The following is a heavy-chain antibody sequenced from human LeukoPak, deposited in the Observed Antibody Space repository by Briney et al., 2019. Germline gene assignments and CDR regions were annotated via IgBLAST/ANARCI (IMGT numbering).Heavy chain of an antibody. V-gene: IGHV3-21*01. D-gene: IGHD4-17*01. J-gene: IGHJ6*03. CDR2: ISSSSSYI. Sequence: GGSLRLSCAASGFTFSSHSMNWVRQAPGKGLEWVSSISSSSSYIYYADSVKGRFTIFRDNAKNSLYLQMNSLRAEDTAVYYCARCQIYGPHTYYYYYMDVWGKGTTVTVSS. CDR1: GFTFSSHS. CDR3: ARCQIYGPHTYYYYYMDV.